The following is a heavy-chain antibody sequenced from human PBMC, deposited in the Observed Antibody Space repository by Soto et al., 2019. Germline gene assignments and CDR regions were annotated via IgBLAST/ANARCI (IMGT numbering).Heavy chain of an antibody. CDR2: IYHSGST. CDR1: GGSISSSNL. D-gene: IGHD6-13*01. J-gene: IGHJ4*01. Sequence: QVQLQESGPGLVKPSGTLSLTCAVSGGSISSSNLWSWVRHPPGKELEWIGEIYHSGSTNYNPSLKNRVTISVDKTTNQHSMKLSSVTAADTAVYYGARDLGRIAAAGRKDYWGHGTLVTVSS. V-gene: IGHV4-4*02. CDR3: ARDLGRIAAAGRKDY.